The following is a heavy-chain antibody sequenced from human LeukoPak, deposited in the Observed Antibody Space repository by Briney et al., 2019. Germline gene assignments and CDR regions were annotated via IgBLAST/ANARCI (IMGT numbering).Heavy chain of an antibody. CDR3: ARGIRRYSGYDFWFDY. CDR2: IGTAGDT. Sequence: GGSLRLSCAASGFTFDDYAMHWVRQAPGKGLEWVSAIGTAGDTYYPGSVKGRFTISRENAKNSLYLQMNSLRAGDTAVYYCARGIRRYSGYDFWFDYWGQGTLVTVSS. D-gene: IGHD5-12*01. CDR1: GFTFDDYA. V-gene: IGHV3-13*01. J-gene: IGHJ4*02.